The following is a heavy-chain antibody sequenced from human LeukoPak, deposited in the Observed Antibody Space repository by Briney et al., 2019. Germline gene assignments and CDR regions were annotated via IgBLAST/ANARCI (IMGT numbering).Heavy chain of an antibody. D-gene: IGHD4-17*01. CDR2: IWYDGSNK. CDR1: GFTFSSYG. J-gene: IGHJ6*03. CDR3: VRRRRRTTVSPYYYYYMDV. Sequence: GGSLRLSCAASGFTFSSYGMHWVRQAPGKGLEWVAVIWYDGSNKYYADSVKGRFTISRDNSKNTLYLQMNSLRAEDTAVYYCVRRRRRTTVSPYYYYYMDVWGKGTAVTVSS. V-gene: IGHV3-33*01.